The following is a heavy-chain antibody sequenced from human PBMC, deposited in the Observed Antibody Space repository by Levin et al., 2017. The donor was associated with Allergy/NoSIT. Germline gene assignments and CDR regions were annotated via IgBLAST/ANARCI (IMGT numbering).Heavy chain of an antibody. Sequence: ASVKVSCKGSGYSFTSYWIGWVRQMPGKGLEWMGIIYPGDSNSRYSPSFQGQVTISVDKSISTAYLQWSSLKASDTAMYYCARQFLRGGNYDDAFDIWGQGTMVTVSS. V-gene: IGHV5-51*01. CDR1: GYSFTSYW. D-gene: IGHD4-23*01. CDR3: ARQFLRGGNYDDAFDI. J-gene: IGHJ3*02. CDR2: IYPGDSNS.